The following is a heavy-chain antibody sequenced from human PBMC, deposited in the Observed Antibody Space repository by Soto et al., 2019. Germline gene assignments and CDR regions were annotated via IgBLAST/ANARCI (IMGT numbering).Heavy chain of an antibody. CDR2: IIGNGVST. Sequence: EVQLLESGGGLVQPGGSLRLSCAASGFTFSIYAMSWVRQAPGKGLEWVSLIIGNGVSTDYADYVKGRFTISRDNSKNTLYLQMNSLRAEDTAIYYXARDFRPDGRYDLDYWGQGTLVTVSS. J-gene: IGHJ4*02. D-gene: IGHD3-3*01. CDR1: GFTFSIYA. CDR3: ARDFRPDGRYDLDY. V-gene: IGHV3-23*01.